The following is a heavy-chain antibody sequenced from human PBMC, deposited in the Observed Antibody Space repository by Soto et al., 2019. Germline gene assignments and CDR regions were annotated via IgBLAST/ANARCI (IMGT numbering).Heavy chain of an antibody. CDR2: IYYSGST. D-gene: IGHD3-22*01. J-gene: IGHJ4*02. Sequence: TLSLTCTVSGGSISSGGYYWSWIRQHPGKGLEWIGYIYYSGSTYYNPSLKSRVTISVDTSKNQFSLKLSSVTAADTAVYYCARGKSPDYYDSSGYGDYFDYWGQGTLVTVSS. V-gene: IGHV4-31*03. CDR1: GGSISSGGYY. CDR3: ARGKSPDYYDSSGYGDYFDY.